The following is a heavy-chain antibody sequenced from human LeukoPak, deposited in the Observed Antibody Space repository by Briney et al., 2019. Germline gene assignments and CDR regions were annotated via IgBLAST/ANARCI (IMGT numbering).Heavy chain of an antibody. CDR3: ARDRNVDYFDY. D-gene: IGHD1-1*01. Sequence: GGSLRLSCAASGLTFSTYGMHWVRQAPGKGLEWVAVIWYDGSDKYYADSVKGRFTISRDNSKNTLYLQMNSLRAEDTAVYYCARDRNVDYFDYWGQGTLVTVSS. CDR1: GLTFSTYG. CDR2: IWYDGSDK. V-gene: IGHV3-33*01. J-gene: IGHJ4*02.